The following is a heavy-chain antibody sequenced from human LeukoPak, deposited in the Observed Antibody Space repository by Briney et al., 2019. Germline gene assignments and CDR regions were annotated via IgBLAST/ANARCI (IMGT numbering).Heavy chain of an antibody. CDR2: IYYSGST. D-gene: IGHD5-24*01. CDR1: GGSFSGYY. J-gene: IGHJ4*02. CDR3: ASLEMATILVSDY. Sequence: SETLSLTCAVYGGSFSGYYWSWIRQPPGKGLEWIGSIYYSGSTYYNPSLKSRVTISVDTSKNQFSLKLSSVTAADTAVYYCASLEMATILVSDYWGQGTLVTVSS. V-gene: IGHV4-34*01.